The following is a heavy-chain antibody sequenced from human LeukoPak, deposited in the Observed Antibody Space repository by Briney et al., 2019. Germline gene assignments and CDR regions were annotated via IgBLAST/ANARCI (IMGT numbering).Heavy chain of an antibody. Sequence: GGSLRLSCEASGFTFGTYWMSWVRQAPGKGLEWVANIKEDESEKYYVDSVKGRFTISRDNSKNTLYLQMNSLRAEDTAVYYCARDQPYYYDTSSYYYFFDSWGQGTLVTVSS. D-gene: IGHD3-22*01. V-gene: IGHV3-7*01. CDR3: ARDQPYYYDTSSYYYFFDS. J-gene: IGHJ4*02. CDR2: IKEDESEK. CDR1: GFTFGTYW.